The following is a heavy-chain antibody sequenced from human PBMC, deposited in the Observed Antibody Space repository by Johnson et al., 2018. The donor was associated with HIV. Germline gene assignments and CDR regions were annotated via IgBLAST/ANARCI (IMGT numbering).Heavy chain of an antibody. CDR2: IYSGDTT. V-gene: IGHV3-66*01. J-gene: IGHJ3*02. CDR1: GFTVSTNY. Sequence: VQLVESGGGLVQPGGSLRLSCASGFTVSTNYMSWVRQAPGKGLERVSVIYSGDTTYYADSVKGRFTISRDNSKNTLYLQMNSLRAEDTAVYYCARAYSYGAFDIWGLGTKVTVSS. D-gene: IGHD5-18*01. CDR3: ARAYSYGAFDI.